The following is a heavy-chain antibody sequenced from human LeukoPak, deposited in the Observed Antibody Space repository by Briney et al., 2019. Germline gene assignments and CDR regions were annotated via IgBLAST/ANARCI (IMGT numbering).Heavy chain of an antibody. CDR2: IYHSGST. CDR1: GGSISSGGYY. Sequence: SETLSLTCTVSGGSISSGGYYWSWIRQPPGKGLEWIGGIYHSGSTYYNPSLKSRVTISVDTSKNQFSLKLSSVTAADTAVYYCARHSGYCSSTSCDYYYMDVWGKGTTVTVSS. CDR3: ARHSGYCSSTSCDYYYMDV. V-gene: IGHV4-30-2*03. D-gene: IGHD2-2*01. J-gene: IGHJ6*03.